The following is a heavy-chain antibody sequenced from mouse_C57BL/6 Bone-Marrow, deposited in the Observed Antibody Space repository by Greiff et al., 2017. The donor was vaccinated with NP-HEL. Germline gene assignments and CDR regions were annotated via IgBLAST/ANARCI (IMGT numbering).Heavy chain of an antibody. Sequence: VQLQESGAELVRPGASVTLSCKASGYTFTDYEMHWVKQTPVHGLEWIGAIDPETGGTAYNQKFKGKAILTADKSSSTAYMELRSLTSEDSAVYYCTREGTAPYWGQGTTLTVSS. J-gene: IGHJ2*01. CDR3: TREGTAPY. CDR2: IDPETGGT. D-gene: IGHD3-3*01. CDR1: GYTFTDYE. V-gene: IGHV1-15*01.